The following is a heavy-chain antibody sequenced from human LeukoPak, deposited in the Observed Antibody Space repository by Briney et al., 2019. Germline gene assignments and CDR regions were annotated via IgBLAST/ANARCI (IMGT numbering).Heavy chain of an antibody. V-gene: IGHV1-2*02. CDR1: GYTFTGYY. D-gene: IGHD3-10*01. CDR3: ARDHRFGELFYFDY. J-gene: IGHJ4*02. CDR2: INPNSGGT. Sequence: ASVKVSCKASGYTFTGYYMHWVRQAPGQGLEWMGWINPNSGGTNYAQKFQGRVTMTRDTSTSTVYMELSSLRSEDTAVYYCARDHRFGELFYFDYWGQGTLVTVSS.